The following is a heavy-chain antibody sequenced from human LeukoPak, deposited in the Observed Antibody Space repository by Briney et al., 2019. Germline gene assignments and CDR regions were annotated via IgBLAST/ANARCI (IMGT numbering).Heavy chain of an antibody. J-gene: IGHJ4*02. CDR2: IIAYNGNT. V-gene: IGHV1-18*01. CDR1: GYTFTSYG. Sequence: ASVKVSCKASGYTFTSYGISWVRQAPGQGLEWMGWIIAYNGNTNYEQKLQGRVTITTDTSTSTAYMGLRSLRSDDTDVYYCARGEAATSFDYWGQGTLVTVSS. D-gene: IGHD2-15*01. CDR3: ARGEAATSFDY.